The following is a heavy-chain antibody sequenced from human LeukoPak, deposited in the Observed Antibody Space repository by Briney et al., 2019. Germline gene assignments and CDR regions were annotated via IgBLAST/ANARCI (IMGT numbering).Heavy chain of an antibody. CDR1: GFTFSSYA. CDR3: VKDYIYGRHFDY. J-gene: IGHJ4*02. Sequence: GGSLRLSCAASGFTFSSYAMTWVRQPPGKGLEWVSYISGNGGSTYYADSVKGRFTISRDNSRDTLYLQMNSLRAEDTAIYYCVKDYIYGRHFDYWGQGTLVTVSS. V-gene: IGHV3-23*01. CDR2: ISGNGGST. D-gene: IGHD5-18*01.